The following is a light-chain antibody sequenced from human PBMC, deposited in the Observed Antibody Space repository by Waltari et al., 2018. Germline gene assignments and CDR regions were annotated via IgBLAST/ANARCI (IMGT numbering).Light chain of an antibody. CDR2: GNT. V-gene: IGLV1-40*01. CDR3: QSYDSSPSGVV. CDR1: SSNIGAGYD. J-gene: IGLJ2*01. Sequence: QSVLTQPPSMSGAPGQRVTISCTGSSSNIGAGYDVHWYQQLPGTAPKLLLYGNTYRPSGVPVRFSGSKSGTSASLAITGLQAEDEADYYCQSYDSSPSGVVFGGGTKLTV.